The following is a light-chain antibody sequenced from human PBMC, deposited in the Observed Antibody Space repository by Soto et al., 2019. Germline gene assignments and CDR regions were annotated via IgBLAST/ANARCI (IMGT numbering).Light chain of an antibody. Sequence: DIQMTQSPSTLSASVGDTVTITCRASQTISGWLAWYQQKPGKAPNLLIFDASTLKSGVPSRFSGSGSGTTFTLTISSLQADDFATYYCLQYNGYYRTFGQGTKVEIK. CDR3: LQYNGYYRT. CDR1: QTISGW. V-gene: IGKV1-5*01. J-gene: IGKJ1*01. CDR2: DAS.